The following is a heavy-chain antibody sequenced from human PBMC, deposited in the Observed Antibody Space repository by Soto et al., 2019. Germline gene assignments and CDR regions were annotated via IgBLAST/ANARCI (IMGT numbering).Heavy chain of an antibody. D-gene: IGHD2-21*02. V-gene: IGHV3-53*01. CDR3: TRDGRGLGRLSLCEY. CDR2: IYSGETT. CDR1: GFNVNSDY. J-gene: IGHJ4*02. Sequence: GGSLRLSCAASGFNVNSDYMNWVRQTPGKGLEWVASIYSGETTYYADSVGGRFTISSDKSKNTLYFQLSSLRIEDTAVYYCTRDGRGLGRLSLCEYWGQGVLV.